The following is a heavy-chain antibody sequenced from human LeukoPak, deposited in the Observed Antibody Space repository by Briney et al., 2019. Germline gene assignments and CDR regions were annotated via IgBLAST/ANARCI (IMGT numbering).Heavy chain of an antibody. Sequence: GGSLRLSCTASGFTFGDYAMSWFRQAPGKGLEWVGFIRSKAYGGTTEYAASVKGRFTISRDDSKSIAYLQMNSLKTEDTAVYYYTRDPDIVVVPAATGIAAAGTIDYWGQGTLVTVSS. V-gene: IGHV3-49*03. CDR1: GFTFGDYA. D-gene: IGHD2-2*01. CDR3: TRDPDIVVVPAATGIAAAGTIDY. CDR2: IRSKAYGGTT. J-gene: IGHJ4*02.